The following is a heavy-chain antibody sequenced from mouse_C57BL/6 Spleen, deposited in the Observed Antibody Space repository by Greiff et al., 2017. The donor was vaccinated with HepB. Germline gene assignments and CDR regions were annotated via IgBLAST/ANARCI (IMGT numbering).Heavy chain of an antibody. CDR1: GYTFTSYG. V-gene: IGHV1-81*01. Sequence: QVQLQQSGAELARPGASVKLSCKASGYTFTSYGISWVKQSTGQGLEWIGEIYPRSGNTYYNEKFKGKATLTADKSSSTAYMELRSLTSEDSAVYFCARDSMGYFDVWGTGTTVTVSS. J-gene: IGHJ1*03. CDR3: ARDSMGYFDV. CDR2: IYPRSGNT.